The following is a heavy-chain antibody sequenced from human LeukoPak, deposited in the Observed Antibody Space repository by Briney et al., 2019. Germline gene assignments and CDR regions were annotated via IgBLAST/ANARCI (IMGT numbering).Heavy chain of an antibody. D-gene: IGHD3-10*01. CDR2: ISGSGNTR. CDR3: AKMAYYYGSGSIEYYYYMDV. CDR1: GFSFSNYA. V-gene: IGHV3-23*01. J-gene: IGHJ6*03. Sequence: GGSLTLSCAASGFSFSNYAMSWVRQAPGKGLEWVATISGSGNTRVYADSVKGRFIISRDNSKNTLYFQMHSLRADDTAVYYCAKMAYYYGSGSIEYYYYMDVWGKGTTLTVSS.